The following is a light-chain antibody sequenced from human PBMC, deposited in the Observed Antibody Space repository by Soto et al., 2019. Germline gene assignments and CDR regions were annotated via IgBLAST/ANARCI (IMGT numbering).Light chain of an antibody. V-gene: IGKV1-39*01. CDR1: QSISKY. CDR3: QQYNNWPLYT. CDR2: SAS. Sequence: DIQMTQSPSSLSASVGDRVTITCRASQSISKYLSWYHQKPGKAPKLLIYSASSLQSGVPPRFGGGGSGTNFTLTISSLQSEDFAVYYCQQYNNWPLYTFGQGTKLEIK. J-gene: IGKJ2*01.